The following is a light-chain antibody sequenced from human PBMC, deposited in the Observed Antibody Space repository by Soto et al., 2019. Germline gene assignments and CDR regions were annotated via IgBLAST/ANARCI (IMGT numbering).Light chain of an antibody. J-gene: IGLJ2*01. CDR3: CSYAGSSAV. CDR1: SSDVGSYNL. V-gene: IGLV2-23*01. CDR2: EGS. Sequence: QSALTQPASVSGSPGQSITISCTGISSDVGSYNLVSWYQQHPGKAPKLMIYEGSKRHSGVSNRFSGSKSGNTASRTIYGLQSGDEADYYCCSYAGSSAVFGGGTKLTVL.